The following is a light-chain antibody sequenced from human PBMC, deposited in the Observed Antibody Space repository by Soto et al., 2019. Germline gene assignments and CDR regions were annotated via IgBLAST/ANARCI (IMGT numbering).Light chain of an antibody. V-gene: IGKV1-5*01. CDR2: DAS. J-gene: IGKJ1*01. CDR3: QQRSNWPRT. Sequence: DIQMTQSPSTLPASVGDRVTITCRASQTISSWLAWYQQKPGKAPDLLIYDASRLAGGVPSRFSGSESGTEFTLTIGSLQPDDFATYYCQQRSNWPRTFGQGTKVDIK. CDR1: QTISSW.